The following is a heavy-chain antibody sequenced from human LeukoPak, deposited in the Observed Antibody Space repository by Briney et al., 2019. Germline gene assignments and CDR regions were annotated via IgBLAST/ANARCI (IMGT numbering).Heavy chain of an antibody. V-gene: IGHV3-66*01. J-gene: IGHJ4*02. CDR1: GFTVSSNY. D-gene: IGHD6-19*01. CDR2: IYSGGST. CDR3: AREGSGWYGIDY. Sequence: GGSLRLSCAASGFTVSSNYMSWVRQAPGKGLEWVSVIYSGGSTYYADSVKGRFTISRDNSKNTLYLQMNSLRAEDTAVYYCAREGSGWYGIDYWGQGTLATVSS.